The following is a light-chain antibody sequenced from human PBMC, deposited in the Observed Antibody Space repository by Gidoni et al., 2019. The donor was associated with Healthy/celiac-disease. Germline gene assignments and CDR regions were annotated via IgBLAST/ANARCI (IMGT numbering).Light chain of an antibody. V-gene: IGKV1-5*01. CDR3: QQYNSYSPWT. CDR1: QSISSW. CDR2: DAS. Sequence: DIQMTQSPSTLSASVGDRVTITCRARQSISSWLAWYQPKPGKAPKLLIYDASSLESGVPSRFSGSGSGTEFTLTISGLQPDDFATYYCQQYNSYSPWTFGQGTKVKIK. J-gene: IGKJ1*01.